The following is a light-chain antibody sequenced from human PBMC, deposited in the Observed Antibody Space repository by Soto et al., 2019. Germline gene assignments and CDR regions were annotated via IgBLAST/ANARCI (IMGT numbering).Light chain of an antibody. CDR3: QQYGSSRT. CDR1: ESVSNNY. V-gene: IGKV3-20*01. Sequence: DIVLTQSPGTLSLSPGERATLSCRASESVSNNYLAWYQQKLGQAPRLLIYGASSRATGIPDRFSGSGSGTDFTLTISRLEPEDFAVYYCQQYGSSRTFGQGTKVDIK. J-gene: IGKJ1*01. CDR2: GAS.